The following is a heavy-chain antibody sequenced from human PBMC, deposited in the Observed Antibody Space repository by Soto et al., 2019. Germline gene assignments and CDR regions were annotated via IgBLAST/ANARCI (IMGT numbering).Heavy chain of an antibody. J-gene: IGHJ3*02. V-gene: IGHV4-39*02. CDR2: LYYSGST. CDR1: GGSISSSSYY. D-gene: IGHD1-26*01. Sequence: SETLSLTFTVSGGSISSSSYYWGWIRQPPGKGLEWIGSLYYSGSTYYNPSLKSRVTIPVDTSKNQFSLKLTSVTAADTAVYFCARENLGSPRAFDIWGQGTMVTVSS. CDR3: ARENLGSPRAFDI.